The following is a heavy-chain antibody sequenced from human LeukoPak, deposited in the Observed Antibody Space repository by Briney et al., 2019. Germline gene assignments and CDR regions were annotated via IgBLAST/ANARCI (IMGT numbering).Heavy chain of an antibody. D-gene: IGHD3-9*01. Sequence: PSETPFLTCTVSCFFISSGYYWGWVRQPPGKGLGWVWTIYHSGTTYYNPSLKSRITISIDTSNNQFSLKLSSVTAADTAVYYCAEDYDILTGYYGYFDYWGQGTLVTVSS. CDR2: IYHSGTT. CDR1: CFFISSGYY. V-gene: IGHV4-38-2*02. J-gene: IGHJ4*02. CDR3: AEDYDILTGYYGYFDY.